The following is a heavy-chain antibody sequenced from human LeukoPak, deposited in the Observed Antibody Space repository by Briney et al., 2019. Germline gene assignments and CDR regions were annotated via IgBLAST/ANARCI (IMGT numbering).Heavy chain of an antibody. CDR3: ARLFSAMADH. V-gene: IGHV3-33*01. CDR2: IWYDGSKQ. Sequence: GGSLRLSCAASGFTFSKNGMHWVRQAPGKGLEWVALIWYDGSKQYYADSVKGRFTISRDSSTLFLQMNSLRAEDTAVYYCARLFSAMADHWGQGALITVSS. D-gene: IGHD5-18*01. J-gene: IGHJ5*02. CDR1: GFTFSKNG.